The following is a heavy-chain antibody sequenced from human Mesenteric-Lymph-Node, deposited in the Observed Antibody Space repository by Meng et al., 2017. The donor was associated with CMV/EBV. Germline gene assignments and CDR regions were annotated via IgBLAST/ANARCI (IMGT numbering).Heavy chain of an antibody. Sequence: FSSNSSGVGVGWIRQPPGKAREWLAVIYRDGEHYRPSLNNRLTITKDTSKNQVVLTMTNMDPVDTATYFCAHREQYHYGSGIYGFDYWGQGTLVTVSS. D-gene: IGHD3-10*01. V-gene: IGHV2-5*02. CDR2: IYRDGE. CDR1: FSSNSSGVG. J-gene: IGHJ4*02. CDR3: AHREQYHYGSGIYGFDY.